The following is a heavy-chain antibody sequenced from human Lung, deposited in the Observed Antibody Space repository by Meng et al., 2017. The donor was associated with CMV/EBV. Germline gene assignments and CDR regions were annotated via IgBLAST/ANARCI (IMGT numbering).Heavy chain of an antibody. V-gene: IGHV4-39*07. CDR2: IYYSGST. Sequence: SXTLSLXCTVSGGSISSSSYYWGWIRQPPGKGLEWIGSIYYSGSTYYNPSLKSRVTISVDTSKNQFSLKLSSVTAADTAVYYCARGEGYQLLLSGPLGQGXLITVSS. CDR3: ARGEGYQLLLSGP. D-gene: IGHD2-2*01. J-gene: IGHJ5*02. CDR1: GGSISSSSYY.